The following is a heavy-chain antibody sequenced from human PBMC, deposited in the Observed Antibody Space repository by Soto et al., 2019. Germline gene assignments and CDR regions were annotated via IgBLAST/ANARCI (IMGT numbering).Heavy chain of an antibody. CDR3: ARVDVFLEWLFGPDY. V-gene: IGHV1-18*04. CDR1: GYTFTSYG. CDR2: ISAYNGNT. Sequence: ASVKVSCKASGYTFTSYGISWVRQAPGQGLEWMGWISAYNGNTNYAQKLQGRVTMTTDTSTSTAYMELRSLRSDDTAVYYCARVDVFLEWLFGPDYWGQGTQVTSPQ. J-gene: IGHJ4*02. D-gene: IGHD3-3*01.